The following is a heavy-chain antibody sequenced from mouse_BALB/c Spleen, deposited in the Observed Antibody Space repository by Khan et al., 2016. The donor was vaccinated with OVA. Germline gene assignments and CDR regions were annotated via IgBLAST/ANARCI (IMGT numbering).Heavy chain of an antibody. V-gene: IGHV1-26*01. J-gene: IGHJ3*01. CDR3: ARGYDFFAY. CDR2: VNPNTGGS. D-gene: IGHD2-14*01. Sequence: EVQLQESGPGLVKPGASVKISCKASGYSFTLYYMTWVKQSHGKSLEWIGRVNPNTGGSDYNQEFKGKAILTVDKSSNTAYMELHSLTSEDSAVYYCARGYDFFAYWGQGTLVTVSA. CDR1: GYSFTLYY.